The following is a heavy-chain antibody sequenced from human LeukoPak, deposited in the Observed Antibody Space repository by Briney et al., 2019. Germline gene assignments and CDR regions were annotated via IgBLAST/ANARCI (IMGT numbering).Heavy chain of an antibody. CDR3: ASQLPTYYYGSGSYYNVPYYYYYYMDV. D-gene: IGHD3-10*01. CDR2: IYHSGST. Sequence: SETLSLTCTVSGYSISSGYYWGWIRPAPGKGLEWIGSIYHSGSTYYNPSLKSRVTISVDTSKNQFSLKLSSVTAADTAVYYCASQLPTYYYGSGSYYNVPYYYYYYMDVWGKGTTVTISS. J-gene: IGHJ6*03. CDR1: GYSISSGYY. V-gene: IGHV4-38-2*02.